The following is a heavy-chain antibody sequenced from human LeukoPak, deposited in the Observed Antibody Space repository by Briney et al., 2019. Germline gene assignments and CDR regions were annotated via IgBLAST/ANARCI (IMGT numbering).Heavy chain of an antibody. CDR1: GFTFSTHD. CDR2: ISSRSSTI. V-gene: IGHV3-48*04. CDR3: ARFYFPEEHDRAWYEAH. J-gene: IGHJ4*02. D-gene: IGHD6-19*01. Sequence: PGGSLRLSCAASGFTFSTHDLNWVRQAPGKGLEWVSFISSRSSTIYYADSVKGRFTISRDNAKNSLYLQMKSLRADDTGTYYCARFYFPEEHDRAWYEAHWGQGVLVTVS.